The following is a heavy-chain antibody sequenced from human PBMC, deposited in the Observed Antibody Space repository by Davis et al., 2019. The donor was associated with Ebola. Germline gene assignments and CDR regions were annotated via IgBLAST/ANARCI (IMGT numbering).Heavy chain of an antibody. CDR3: AREGGRYYDSSGYVFDI. J-gene: IGHJ3*02. V-gene: IGHV1-46*01. Sequence: ASVKVSCKASGYRFTSYYMHWVRQAAGQGLEWMGIINPITGGTSYAQNFQVRVNMTRDTSTSTVYLELSSLRSEDKDVYYCAREGGRYYDSSGYVFDIWGQGTMVKVSS. CDR2: INPITGGT. CDR1: GYRFTSYY. D-gene: IGHD3-22*01.